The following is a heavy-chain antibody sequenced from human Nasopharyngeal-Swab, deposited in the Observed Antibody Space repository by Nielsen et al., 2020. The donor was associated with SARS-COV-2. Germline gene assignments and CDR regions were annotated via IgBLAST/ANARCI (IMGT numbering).Heavy chain of an antibody. J-gene: IGHJ5*02. CDR2: ISHNSGT. CDR1: GVSISSQY. Sequence: SETLSLTFTVSGVSISSQYWSWIRQPPGKGLEWIGYISHNSGTNYKPSLKSRATMFMDTSKNQFSLKLRSVTAADTAVYYCAKEGATGWFDPWGQGTLVTVSS. V-gene: IGHV4-59*11. CDR3: AKEGATGWFDP.